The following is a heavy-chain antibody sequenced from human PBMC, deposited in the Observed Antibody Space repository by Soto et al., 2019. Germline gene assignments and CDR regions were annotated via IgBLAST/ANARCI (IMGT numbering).Heavy chain of an antibody. Sequence: GESLKISCKASGYSFSSYRIGWVRQMPGKGLEWMGIIYPGDSDTRYSPSFQGQVTISADKSISTAYLQWSCLKASDTAMYYCARQEAYYHESRGYSDYGMDVWGQGTTVTVSS. CDR1: GYSFSSYR. D-gene: IGHD3-22*01. CDR2: IYPGDSDT. CDR3: ARQEAYYHESRGYSDYGMDV. V-gene: IGHV5-51*01. J-gene: IGHJ6*02.